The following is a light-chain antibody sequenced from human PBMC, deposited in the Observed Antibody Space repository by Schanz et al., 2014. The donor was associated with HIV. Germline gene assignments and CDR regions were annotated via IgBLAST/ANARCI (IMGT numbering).Light chain of an antibody. CDR1: IRDVGSYNL. V-gene: IGLV2-23*02. CDR3: CSYAGSNMFVI. CDR2: DVT. Sequence: QSALTQSASVSGSPGQSITISCTGTIRDVGSYNLVSWYQQPPGKAPKLMIYDVTNRPSGVSNRFSGSKSGNTASLTISGLQAEDESDYFCCSYAGSNMFVIFGGGTKLTVL. J-gene: IGLJ2*01.